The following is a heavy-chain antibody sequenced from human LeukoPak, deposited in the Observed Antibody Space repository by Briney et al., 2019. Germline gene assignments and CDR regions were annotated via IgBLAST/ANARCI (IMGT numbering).Heavy chain of an antibody. Sequence: ASVKVSCKASGYTFTSYGISWVRQAPGQGLEWMGWISAYNGDTNYPQKFQGRVTMTEDTSTDTAYMELSSLRSEDTAVYYCAVEVDFGDLDYWGQGTLVTVSS. CDR1: GYTFTSYG. CDR2: ISAYNGDT. J-gene: IGHJ4*02. CDR3: AVEVDFGDLDY. D-gene: IGHD4-17*01. V-gene: IGHV1-18*01.